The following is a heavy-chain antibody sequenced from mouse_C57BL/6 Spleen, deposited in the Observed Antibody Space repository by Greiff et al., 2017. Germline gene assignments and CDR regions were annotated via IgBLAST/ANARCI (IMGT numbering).Heavy chain of an antibody. CDR1: GFNIKDDH. Sequence: EVQLQQSGAELVRPGASVKLSCTASGFNIKDDHMHWVKQRPEQGLEWIGWIDPENGDTEYASKFQGKATITADTSSNTAYLQLSSLTSEDTAVYYCTPYSNYGFAYWGQGTLVTVSA. D-gene: IGHD2-5*01. V-gene: IGHV14-4*01. CDR2: IDPENGDT. CDR3: TPYSNYGFAY. J-gene: IGHJ3*01.